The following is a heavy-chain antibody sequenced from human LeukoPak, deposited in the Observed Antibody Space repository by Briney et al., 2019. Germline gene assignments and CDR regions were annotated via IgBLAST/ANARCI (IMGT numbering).Heavy chain of an antibody. CDR2: IKSKTDGGTT. CDR1: GFTFSNAW. V-gene: IGHV3-15*07. CDR3: TVGTYYYDSSGCYPVDY. J-gene: IGHJ4*02. D-gene: IGHD3-22*01. Sequence: GGSLRLSCAASGFTFSNAWMNWVRQAPGKGLEWVGRIKSKTDGGTTDYAAPVKGRFTISRDDSKNTLYLQMNSLKTEDTAVYYCTVGTYYYDSSGCYPVDYWGQGTLVTFSS.